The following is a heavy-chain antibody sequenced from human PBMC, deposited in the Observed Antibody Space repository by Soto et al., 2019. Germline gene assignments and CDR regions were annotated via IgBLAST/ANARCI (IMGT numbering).Heavy chain of an antibody. CDR2: ISGSGDTT. D-gene: IGHD6-19*01. Sequence: GGSLRLSCAASGFTFSKYAMSWVRQDPGQGLEWVSAISGSGDTTYYADSVKGRFTISRDNFKNTLYLQMSSLRAEDTAVYYCTGPWLAFDYWGQGTLVTVSS. V-gene: IGHV3-23*01. CDR1: GFTFSKYA. CDR3: TGPWLAFDY. J-gene: IGHJ4*02.